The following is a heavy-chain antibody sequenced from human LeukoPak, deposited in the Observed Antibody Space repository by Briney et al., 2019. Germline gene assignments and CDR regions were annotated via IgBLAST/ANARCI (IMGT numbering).Heavy chain of an antibody. D-gene: IGHD3-10*01. V-gene: IGHV1-18*01. CDR3: ARDPLYGSGTLFDY. CDR1: DYRFASYG. Sequence: ASVKVSCKASDYRFASYGITWVRQAPGQGLEWMGWISAYNGTTNTAQKLQGRVTMTTDTSTSTAYMELRSLRSDDTAVYYCARDPLYGSGTLFDYWGQGTLVTVSS. J-gene: IGHJ4*02. CDR2: ISAYNGTT.